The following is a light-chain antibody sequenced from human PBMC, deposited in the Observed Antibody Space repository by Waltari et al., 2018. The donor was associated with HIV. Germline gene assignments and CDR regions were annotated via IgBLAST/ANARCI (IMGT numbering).Light chain of an antibody. CDR2: GAS. Sequence: EKVMTQSPATLSVSPGERATLSCRASQSVSSNLAWYQQSPGQAPRLLIYGASTRATGIPARFSGSGSGTEFTLTISSLQSEDFAVYYCQQYNNWPETFGQGTKVEI. J-gene: IGKJ1*01. CDR3: QQYNNWPET. V-gene: IGKV3-15*01. CDR1: QSVSSN.